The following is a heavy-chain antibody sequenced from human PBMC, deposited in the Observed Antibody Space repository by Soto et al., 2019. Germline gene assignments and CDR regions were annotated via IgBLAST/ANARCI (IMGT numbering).Heavy chain of an antibody. CDR2: ISGSGGST. Sequence: PGGSLRLSCAASGFTFSSYAMSWVRQAPGKGLEWESAISGSGGSTYYADSVQGRFTISRDNSKNTLYLQMNSLRAEDTAVYYCAKDRAYYDFWSGYYPFDYWGQGTLVTVSS. D-gene: IGHD3-3*01. CDR3: AKDRAYYDFWSGYYPFDY. J-gene: IGHJ4*02. CDR1: GFTFSSYA. V-gene: IGHV3-23*01.